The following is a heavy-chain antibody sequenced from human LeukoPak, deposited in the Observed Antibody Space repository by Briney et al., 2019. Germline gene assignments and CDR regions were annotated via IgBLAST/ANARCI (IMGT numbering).Heavy chain of an antibody. D-gene: IGHD3-3*01. CDR1: GYTFTSYD. CDR2: MNPNSSNT. Sequence: ASVKVSCKASGYTFTSYDINWVRQATGQGLEWMGWMNPNSSNTGYAQKFQGRVTMTRNTSISTAYLKLSSLRSEDTAVYYCARVPARRPHRFRVVIIPHYYYGMDVWGQGTTVTVSS. CDR3: ARVPARRPHRFRVVIIPHYYYGMDV. V-gene: IGHV1-8*01. J-gene: IGHJ6*02.